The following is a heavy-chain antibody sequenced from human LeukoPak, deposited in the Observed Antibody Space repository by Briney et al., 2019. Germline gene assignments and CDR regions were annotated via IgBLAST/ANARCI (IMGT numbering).Heavy chain of an antibody. Sequence: PGGSLRLSCAASGFPFSSYAMSWVRQAPGKRLEWVSAVSGSGGSTHYADSVKGRFTISRDNSKNTLYLQMNSLRVEDTAIYYRAKSDYYDSSGHPSSFEYWGQGTLVTVSS. CDR1: GFPFSSYA. CDR3: AKSDYYDSSGHPSSFEY. CDR2: VSGSGGST. D-gene: IGHD3-22*01. J-gene: IGHJ4*02. V-gene: IGHV3-23*01.